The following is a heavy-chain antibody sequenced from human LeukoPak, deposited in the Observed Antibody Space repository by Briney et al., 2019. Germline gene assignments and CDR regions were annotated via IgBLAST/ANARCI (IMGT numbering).Heavy chain of an antibody. CDR1: GFTFSNYW. CDR2: IKEDGSEK. Sequence: PGGSLRLSCAPSGFTFSNYWMSWVLQAPGKGLEWVANIKEDGSEKNYVDSVKGRFTISRDNAKNSLYLQMNSLRAEDTAIYYCARDWGAAGLWDYWGQGTLVTVSS. CDR3: ARDWGAAGLWDY. J-gene: IGHJ4*02. D-gene: IGHD6-13*01. V-gene: IGHV3-7*05.